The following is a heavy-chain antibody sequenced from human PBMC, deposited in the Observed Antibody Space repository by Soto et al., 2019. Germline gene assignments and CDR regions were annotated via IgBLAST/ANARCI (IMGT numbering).Heavy chain of an antibody. CDR1: EDTFTRYV. CDR2: INAGNGNT. D-gene: IGHD6-13*01. J-gene: IGHJ6*02. V-gene: IGHV1-3*01. CDR3: ATSTIDTSTWKQYFYGMDV. Sequence: ASVKVSCKASEDTFTRYVIHWVRQAPGQRLEWMGWINAGNGNTKYSQNFQGRVTITRDASASTAYMELSSLRSQDTAVYYCATSTIDTSTWKQYFYGMDVWGQGSTVTGSS.